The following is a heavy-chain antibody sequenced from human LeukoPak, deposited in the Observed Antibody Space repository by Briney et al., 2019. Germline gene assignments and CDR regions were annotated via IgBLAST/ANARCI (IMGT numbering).Heavy chain of an antibody. J-gene: IGHJ6*03. CDR1: GYSFTSYW. CDR3: ARQYSSSPYYYYYMDV. Sequence: GESLKISCKGSGYSFTSYWIGWVRQMPGKGLERMGIIYPGDSDTRYSPSFQGQVTISADKSISTAYLQWSSLKASDTAMYYCARQYSSSPYYYYYMDVWGEGTTVTVSS. V-gene: IGHV5-51*01. CDR2: IYPGDSDT. D-gene: IGHD6-6*01.